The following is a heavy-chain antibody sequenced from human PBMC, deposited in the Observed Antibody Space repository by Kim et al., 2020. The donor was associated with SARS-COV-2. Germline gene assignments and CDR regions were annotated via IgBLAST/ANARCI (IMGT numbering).Heavy chain of an antibody. CDR2: ISGSGVST. D-gene: IGHD6-13*01. CDR3: ARWEAAGGQGGFDP. V-gene: IGHV3-23*01. CDR1: GFTFSSYL. Sequence: GGSLRLSCTASGFTFSSYLMTWVRQAPGKGLEWVSSISGSGVSTQYADSVKGRFTMSRDNSKSTVYLQMSSLKVEDTATYYCARWEAAGGQGGFDPWGQG. J-gene: IGHJ5*02.